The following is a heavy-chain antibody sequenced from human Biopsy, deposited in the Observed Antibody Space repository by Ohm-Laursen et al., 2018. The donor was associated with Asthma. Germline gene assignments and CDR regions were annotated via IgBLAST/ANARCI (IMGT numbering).Heavy chain of an antibody. CDR1: GGSTSSFY. Sequence: SETLSLTCSVYGGSTSSFYWSWIRQPPGKGREWIGYISYSGSTNYNPSLKSRVTISVDTSKNQFSLKLSSVTAADTAVYYWARDFVDSAMDYFDYWGQGTLVTVSS. V-gene: IGHV4-59*01. CDR2: ISYSGST. J-gene: IGHJ4*02. CDR3: ARDFVDSAMDYFDY. D-gene: IGHD5-18*01.